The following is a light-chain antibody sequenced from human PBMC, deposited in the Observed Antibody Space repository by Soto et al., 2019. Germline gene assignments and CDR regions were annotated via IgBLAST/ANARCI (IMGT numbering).Light chain of an antibody. CDR1: QSISNW. V-gene: IGKV1-5*01. J-gene: IGKJ2*01. Sequence: DIPMTQSPSTLSASVGDRVTITCRASQSISNWLAWYQQKPGKAPKLLIYYASSLESGVPSRFSGSGSGTEFTLTISSLQPDDFATYYCQQYNSFSYTFGQGTKLEIK. CDR3: QQYNSFSYT. CDR2: YAS.